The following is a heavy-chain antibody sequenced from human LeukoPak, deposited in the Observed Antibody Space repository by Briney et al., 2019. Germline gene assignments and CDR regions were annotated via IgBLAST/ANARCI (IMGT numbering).Heavy chain of an antibody. CDR2: ISHSGSH. Sequence: PSETLSLTCAVYGGSFSGYYWSWIRQPPGKGLEWIGEISHSGSHNYNPSLKSRVTISVDTSKNHFSLRLRSVTAADTAVYYCARGYARFYYYYMDVCGKGTTVTVSS. V-gene: IGHV4-34*01. D-gene: IGHD6-6*01. J-gene: IGHJ6*03. CDR1: GGSFSGYY. CDR3: ARGYARFYYYYMDV.